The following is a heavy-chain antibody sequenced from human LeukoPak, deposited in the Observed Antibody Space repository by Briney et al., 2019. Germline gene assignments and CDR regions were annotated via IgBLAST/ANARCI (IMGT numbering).Heavy chain of an antibody. CDR2: INVNSGGT. CDR3: ARSPHILTGENFDF. Sequence: ASVKVSCKASGYTFTDDYIHWVRQAPGQGLEWKGWINVNSGGTNYAQKFYARVTMTRDTSISTAYMELSRLRSDDTAVFYCARSPHILTGENFDFWGQGTLVTVSS. J-gene: IGHJ4*02. D-gene: IGHD3-9*01. V-gene: IGHV1-2*02. CDR1: GYTFTDDY.